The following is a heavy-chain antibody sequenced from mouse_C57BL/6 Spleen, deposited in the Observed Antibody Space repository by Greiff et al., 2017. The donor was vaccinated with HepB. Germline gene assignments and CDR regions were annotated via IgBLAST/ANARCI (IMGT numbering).Heavy chain of an antibody. J-gene: IGHJ1*03. Sequence: QVHVKQPGAELVKPGASVKLSCKASGYTFTSYWMHWVKQRPGQGLEWIGMIHPNSGSTNYNEKFKSKATLTVDKSSSTAYMQLSSLTSEDSAVYYCAVYYDYDEVYWYFDVWGTGTTVTVSS. D-gene: IGHD2-4*01. CDR3: AVYYDYDEVYWYFDV. CDR1: GYTFTSYW. V-gene: IGHV1-64*01. CDR2: IHPNSGST.